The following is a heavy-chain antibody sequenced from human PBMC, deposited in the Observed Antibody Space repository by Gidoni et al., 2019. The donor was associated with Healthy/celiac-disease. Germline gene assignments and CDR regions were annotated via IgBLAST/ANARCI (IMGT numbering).Heavy chain of an antibody. CDR1: GFTLRSYS. D-gene: IGHD6-6*01. V-gene: IGHV3-21*01. Sequence: EVQLVESGGGLVKPGGPLRLSCAASGFTLRSYSMTWVRQAPGKGLEWVSSISSSSSYIYYADSVKGRFTISRDNAKNSLYLQMNSLRAEDTAVYYCASGRMLGRGGQLVDFDYWGQGTLVTVSS. J-gene: IGHJ4*02. CDR3: ASGRMLGRGGQLVDFDY. CDR2: ISSSSSYI.